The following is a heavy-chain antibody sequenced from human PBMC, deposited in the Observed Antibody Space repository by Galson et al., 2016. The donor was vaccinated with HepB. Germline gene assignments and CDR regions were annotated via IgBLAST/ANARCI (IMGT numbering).Heavy chain of an antibody. CDR3: ARVGYCTSAGCYSNGMDV. D-gene: IGHD2-15*01. J-gene: IGHJ6*02. V-gene: IGHV1-18*01. CDR2: ISAYSGNT. Sequence: SVKVSCKASGYTFSTYGFTWVRQAPGQGLEWMGWISAYSGNTIDAENMEGRVTLTTDTSTSTAYMELTNLRSDDTAVYYCARVGYCTSAGCYSNGMDVWGQGTTVAVFS. CDR1: GYTFSTYG.